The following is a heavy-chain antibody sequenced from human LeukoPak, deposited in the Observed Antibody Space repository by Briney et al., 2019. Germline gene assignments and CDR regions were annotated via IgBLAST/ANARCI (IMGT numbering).Heavy chain of an antibody. Sequence: GESLKISCQGSGYSFTSYWIGWVRQMPGKGLEWMGIIYPGDSDTRYSPSFQGQVTISADKSISTAYLQWSSLKALDTAMYYCAGHSHFRSNYHILTGYYRDWGQGTLVTVSS. CDR2: IYPGDSDT. CDR3: AGHSHFRSNYHILTGYYRD. J-gene: IGHJ4*02. V-gene: IGHV5-51*01. D-gene: IGHD3-9*01. CDR1: GYSFTSYW.